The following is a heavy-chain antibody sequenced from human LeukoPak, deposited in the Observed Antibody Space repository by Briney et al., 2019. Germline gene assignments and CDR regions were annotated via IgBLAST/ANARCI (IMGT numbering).Heavy chain of an antibody. CDR3: AKGYCTNGVCYFDY. Sequence: HPGGSLRLSCAASGFTFSSYWMSWVRQAPGKGLEWVANIKQDGSEKYYVDSVKGRFTISRDNAKNSLYLQMNSLRAEDTAVYYCAKGYCTNGVCYFDYWGQGTLVTVSS. CDR1: GFTFSSYW. D-gene: IGHD2-8*01. J-gene: IGHJ4*02. V-gene: IGHV3-7*03. CDR2: IKQDGSEK.